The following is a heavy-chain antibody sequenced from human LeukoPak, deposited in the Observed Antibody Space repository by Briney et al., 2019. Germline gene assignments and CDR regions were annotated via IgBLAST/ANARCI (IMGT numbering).Heavy chain of an antibody. V-gene: IGHV3-21*01. D-gene: IGHD6-19*01. J-gene: IGHJ4*02. CDR1: GFTFSSYS. CDR2: ISSSSSYI. CDR3: ARWYSRGWPRGHDY. Sequence: GGSLRLSCAASGFTFSSYSMNWVRQAPGKGLEWVSSISSSSSYIYYADSVKGRFTISRDNAKNSLYLQMNSLRAEDTAVYYCARWYSRGWPRGHDYWGQGTLVTVSS.